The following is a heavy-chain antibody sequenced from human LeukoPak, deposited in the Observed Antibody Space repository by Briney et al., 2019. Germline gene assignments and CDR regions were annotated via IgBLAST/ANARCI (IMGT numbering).Heavy chain of an antibody. D-gene: IGHD1-26*01. J-gene: IGHJ3*02. CDR3: ASGSYYVRDAFDI. Sequence: SETLSLTCTVSGGSIDTYYWNWIRQPPGKGLEWIGTIYHGGSTYYNPSLKSRVTISVDTSKNQFSLRLNSVTAADTAVYYCASGSYYVRDAFDIWGQGTMVTVSS. V-gene: IGHV4-39*07. CDR2: IYHGGST. CDR1: GGSIDTYY.